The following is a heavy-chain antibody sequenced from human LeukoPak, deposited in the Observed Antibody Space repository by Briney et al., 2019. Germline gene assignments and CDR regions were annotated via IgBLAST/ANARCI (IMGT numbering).Heavy chain of an antibody. CDR1: GYTFTAYY. D-gene: IGHD4-23*01. Sequence: ASVQVSCKASGYTFTAYYILWVRQAPGQGLEWMAWINPNSGDTNYAQKFLGRDTVTSDTSISPAYMELGRLTCDGTALYFRARDVTRVDVDYWWGKGTLVTVSS. J-gene: IGHJ4*02. CDR2: INPNSGDT. V-gene: IGHV1-2*02. CDR3: ARDVTRVDVDYW.